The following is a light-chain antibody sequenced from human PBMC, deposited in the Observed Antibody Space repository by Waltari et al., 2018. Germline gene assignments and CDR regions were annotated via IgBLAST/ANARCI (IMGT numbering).Light chain of an antibody. V-gene: IGLV3-21*04. CDR1: NLGSKS. J-gene: IGLJ2*01. CDR3: QVWDSSSDHVV. CDR2: YND. Sequence: SYVLTQPPSVSVAPGKTASITCGGTNLGSKSVHWYQRKAGQAPELVIFYNDDRPSGIPERFSGSNSGNTATLTISRVEAGDEADYYCQVWDSSSDHVVFGGGTKLTVL.